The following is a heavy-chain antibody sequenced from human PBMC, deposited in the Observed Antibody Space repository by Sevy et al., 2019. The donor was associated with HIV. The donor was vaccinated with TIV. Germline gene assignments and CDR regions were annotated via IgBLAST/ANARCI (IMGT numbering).Heavy chain of an antibody. CDR1: GFTFTSYA. CDR2: IYGSGGVT. CDR3: AGGRYDSSGSFDALDI. D-gene: IGHD3-22*01. J-gene: IGHJ3*02. Sequence: GGSLRLSCKPSGFTFTSYAMNWVRQAPGKRLEWISTIYGSGGVTYYADSVKGRFTISRDKSKNTLYLQMNSLRTEDTALYYCAGGRYDSSGSFDALDIWGQGTMVTVSS. V-gene: IGHV3-23*01.